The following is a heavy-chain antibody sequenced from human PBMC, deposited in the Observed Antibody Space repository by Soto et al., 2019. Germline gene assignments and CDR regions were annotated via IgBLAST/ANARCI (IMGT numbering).Heavy chain of an antibody. J-gene: IGHJ4*02. CDR1: GYVFTNYW. CDR3: ARHTLGDDTWYLGY. V-gene: IGHV5-10-1*01. Sequence: PGESLKISCKGSGYVFTNYWISWVRQVPGKGLEWMGRIDPSDSYTNYSPSFEGHVTISADKSISTAYLQWTSMGASDNAMYYCARHTLGDDTWYLGYWGQGTLVTVSS. D-gene: IGHD6-13*01. CDR2: IDPSDSYT.